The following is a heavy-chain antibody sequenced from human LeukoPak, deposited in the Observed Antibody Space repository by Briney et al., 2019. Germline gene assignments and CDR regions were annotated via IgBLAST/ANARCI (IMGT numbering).Heavy chain of an antibody. CDR3: ARISLSGWANDN. J-gene: IGHJ4*02. D-gene: IGHD6-19*01. CDR2: ISSDGSST. CDR1: GFTFGSHW. V-gene: IGHV3-74*01. Sequence: GGSLRLSCAASGFTFGSHWMHWVRHAPGKGLVWVTRISSDGSSTSYADPVKGRFTISRDNAKNTLYLQMSSLRAEDTAVYYCARISLSGWANDNWGQGTLVTVSS.